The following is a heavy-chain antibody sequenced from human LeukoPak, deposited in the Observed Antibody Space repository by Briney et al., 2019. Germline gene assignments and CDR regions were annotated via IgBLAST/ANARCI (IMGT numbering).Heavy chain of an antibody. Sequence: GGSLRLSCAASGFTFSSARVTWVRQAPGKGLEWVGRIKSKTDGETTDYAAPVKGRFTISRDDSKNTVYLQMNSLKTEDTAVYSCTTGLVSRFDYWGQGILVTVSS. CDR2: IKSKTDGETT. CDR3: TTGLVSRFDY. V-gene: IGHV3-15*01. J-gene: IGHJ4*02. CDR1: GFTFSSAR.